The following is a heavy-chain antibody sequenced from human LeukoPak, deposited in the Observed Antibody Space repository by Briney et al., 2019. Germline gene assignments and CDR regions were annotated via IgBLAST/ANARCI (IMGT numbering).Heavy chain of an antibody. CDR1: GFTFSSYA. CDR3: ARDGYLTSDGGNY. CDR2: ISSSSSYI. V-gene: IGHV3-21*01. Sequence: PGGSLRLSCAASGFTFSSYAMSWVRQAPGKGLEWVSSISSSSSYIYYADSVKGRFTISRDNAKNSLYLQMSSLRAEDTAVYYCARDGYLTSDGGNYWGQGTLVTVSS. J-gene: IGHJ4*02. D-gene: IGHD5-18*01.